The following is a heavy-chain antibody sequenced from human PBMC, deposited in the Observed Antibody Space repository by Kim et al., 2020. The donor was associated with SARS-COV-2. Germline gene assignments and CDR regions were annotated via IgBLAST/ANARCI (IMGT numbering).Heavy chain of an antibody. CDR1: GFTFSSYG. J-gene: IGHJ4*02. V-gene: IGHV3-33*05. CDR2: ISYDGSNK. Sequence: GGSLRLSCAASGFTFSSYGMHWVRQAPGKGLEWVAVISYDGSNKYYADSVKGRFTISRDNSKNTLYLQMNSLRAEDTAVYYCGAPAGGDDYWGQGTLVTVSS. D-gene: IGHD6-19*01. CDR3: GAPAGGDDY.